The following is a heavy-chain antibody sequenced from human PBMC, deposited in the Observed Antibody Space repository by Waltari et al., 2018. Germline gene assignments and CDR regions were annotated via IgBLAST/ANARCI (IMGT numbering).Heavy chain of an antibody. CDR2: IYTSGST. J-gene: IGHJ5*02. Sequence: QVQLQESGPGLVKPSETLSLTCTVSGGSISSYYWSWIRQPAGKGLEWIGRIYTSGSTNYNPSLKSRVTMSVDTSKNQFSLKLSSVTAADTAVYYCARGRTVEGQQLASYNWFDPWGQGTLVTVSS. CDR3: ARGRTVEGQQLASYNWFDP. V-gene: IGHV4-4*07. CDR1: GGSISSYY. D-gene: IGHD6-13*01.